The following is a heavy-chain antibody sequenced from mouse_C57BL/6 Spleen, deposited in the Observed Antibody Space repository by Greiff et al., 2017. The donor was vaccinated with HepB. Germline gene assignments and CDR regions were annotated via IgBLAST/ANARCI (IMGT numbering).Heavy chain of an antibody. Sequence: EVQLVESGPELVKPGASVKISCKASGYSFTGYYMNWVKQSPEKSLEWIGEINPSTGGTTYNQKFKAKATLTVDKSSSTAYMQLKSLTSEDSAVYYCARGEYYGSSSNWFAYWGQGTLVTVSA. CDR1: GYSFTGYY. J-gene: IGHJ3*01. CDR2: INPSTGGT. D-gene: IGHD1-1*01. V-gene: IGHV1-42*01. CDR3: ARGEYYGSSSNWFAY.